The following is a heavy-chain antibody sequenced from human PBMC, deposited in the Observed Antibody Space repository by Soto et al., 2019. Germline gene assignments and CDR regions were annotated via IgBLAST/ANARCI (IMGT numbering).Heavy chain of an antibody. J-gene: IGHJ6*02. Sequence: GASVKGSCKASGYTFTSYGISWVRQAAGQGLEWMGWISAYNGNTNYVQKVQGRVTMTTDTSTSTAYMELRSLRSDDTAVYYCARDTPRHCSSDSCPAHHYYGMDVWGQGTTVTVSS. V-gene: IGHV1-18*04. CDR1: GYTFTSYG. CDR3: ARDTPRHCSSDSCPAHHYYGMDV. D-gene: IGHD2-2*01. CDR2: ISAYNGNT.